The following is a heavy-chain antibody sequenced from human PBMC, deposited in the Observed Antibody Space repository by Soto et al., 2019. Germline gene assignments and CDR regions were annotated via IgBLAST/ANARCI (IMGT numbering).Heavy chain of an antibody. J-gene: IGHJ6*02. CDR3: ARAHGSGSYYPDYYYGMDV. CDR2: ISSSSSYI. V-gene: IGHV3-21*01. CDR1: GFTFSNYS. Sequence: GGSLRLSCAASGFTFSNYSMNWVRQAPGKGLEWVSSISSSSSYIYYADSVKGRFTISRDNAKNSLYLQMNSLRAEDTAVYYCARAHGSGSYYPDYYYGMDVWGQGTTVTVSS. D-gene: IGHD3-10*01.